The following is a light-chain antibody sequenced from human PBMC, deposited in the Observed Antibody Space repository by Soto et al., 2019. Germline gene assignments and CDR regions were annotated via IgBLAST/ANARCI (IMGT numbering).Light chain of an antibody. Sequence: QSVLTLPPSVSAASGQKVTISCSGSSSNIGKNYVSWYQQVPGTAPKLLNYDENKRPSGIPDRFSGSKSGTSATLGITGLQTGDEADYYCGSWDSSLMAVVFGGGTKLTVL. J-gene: IGLJ2*01. CDR2: DEN. CDR3: GSWDSSLMAVV. CDR1: SSNIGKNY. V-gene: IGLV1-51*01.